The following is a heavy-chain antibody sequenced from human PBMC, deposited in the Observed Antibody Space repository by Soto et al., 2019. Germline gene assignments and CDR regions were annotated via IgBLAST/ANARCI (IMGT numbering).Heavy chain of an antibody. J-gene: IGHJ4*02. CDR3: ARSVAVPGAHIDY. CDR2: VYYTGST. CDR1: GGSISGSY. V-gene: IGHV4-59*01. Sequence: SETLSLTCAVSGGSISGSYWSWIRQSPGKGLEWLGYVYYTGSTNYSPSLRSRVSISVDTSKNEFSLRLSSVTAADTAVYFCARSVAVPGAHIDYWGQGTQVTVSS. D-gene: IGHD6-19*01.